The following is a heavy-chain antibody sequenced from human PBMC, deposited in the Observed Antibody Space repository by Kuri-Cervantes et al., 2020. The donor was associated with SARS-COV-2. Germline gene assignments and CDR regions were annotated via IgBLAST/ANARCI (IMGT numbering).Heavy chain of an antibody. V-gene: IGHV3-66*01. J-gene: IGHJ4*02. CDR2: IFAGGST. CDR1: GFTVNSNY. CDR3: ARVVAEFFSGYYDFDY. Sequence: GESLKISCAASGFTVNSNYMTWVRQAPGKGLEWVSIIFAGGSTYYADSVKGRFTISRDNSKNSLYLQMNSLRAEDTAVYYCARVVAEFFSGYYDFDYWGQGTRVTVSS. D-gene: IGHD1-26*01.